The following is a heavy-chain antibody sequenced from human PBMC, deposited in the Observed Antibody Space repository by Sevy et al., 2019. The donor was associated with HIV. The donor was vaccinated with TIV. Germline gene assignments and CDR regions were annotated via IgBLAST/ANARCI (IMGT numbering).Heavy chain of an antibody. J-gene: IGHJ6*02. CDR1: GFTFSSYG. D-gene: IGHD3-22*01. CDR2: ISYDGSNK. CDR3: AKQEYYYDISGYYYGMDV. Sequence: GGSLRLSCAASGFTFSSYGMHWVRQAPGKGLEWVAVISYDGSNKYYADSVKGRFTISRDNDKNTLYLQMNSLRAEDTAVYYCAKQEYYYDISGYYYGMDVWGQGTTVTVSS. V-gene: IGHV3-30*18.